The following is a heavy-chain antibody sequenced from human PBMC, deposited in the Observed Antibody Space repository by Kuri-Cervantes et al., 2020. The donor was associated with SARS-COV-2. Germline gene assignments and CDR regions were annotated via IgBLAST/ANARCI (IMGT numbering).Heavy chain of an antibody. Sequence: ASVKVSCKASGYTFTSYGISWVRQAPGQGLEWMGWISAYNGNTNYAQKLQGRVTMTTDTSTSTVYMELSSLRSEDTAVYYCARGGEYYDFWSGYPTDYYYYYMDVWGKGTTVTVSS. CDR3: ARGGEYYDFWSGYPTDYYYYYMDV. J-gene: IGHJ6*03. V-gene: IGHV1-18*01. D-gene: IGHD3-3*01. CDR1: GYTFTSYG. CDR2: ISAYNGNT.